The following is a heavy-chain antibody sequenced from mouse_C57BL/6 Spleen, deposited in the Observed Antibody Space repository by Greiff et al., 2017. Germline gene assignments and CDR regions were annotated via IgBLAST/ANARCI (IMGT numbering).Heavy chain of an antibody. Sequence: QVQLKESGPELVKPGASVKISCKASGYAFSSSWMNWVKQRPGKGLEWIGRIYPGDGGTNYNGKFKGKATLTADKSSSTAYMQLSSLTSEDSAVYFCARYLGRWESFDYWGQGTPLTVSS. CDR1: GYAFSSSW. CDR3: ARYLGRWESFDY. D-gene: IGHD5-1*01. V-gene: IGHV1-82*01. J-gene: IGHJ2*01. CDR2: IYPGDGGT.